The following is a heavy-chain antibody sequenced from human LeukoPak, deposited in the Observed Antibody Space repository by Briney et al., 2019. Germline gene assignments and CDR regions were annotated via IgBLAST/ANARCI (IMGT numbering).Heavy chain of an antibody. J-gene: IGHJ4*02. CDR2: IKSKTDGGTT. V-gene: IGHV3-15*01. D-gene: IGHD2-21*02. Sequence: GGSLRLSCAASGFTFSNAWMSWVRQAPGKGLEWVGRIKSKTDGGTTDYAAPVKGRFTISRDDSKNTLYLQMNSLKTEDTAVYYRTTDGGLAYCGGDCSFGLDYWGQGTLVTVSS. CDR1: GFTFSNAW. CDR3: TTDGGLAYCGGDCSFGLDY.